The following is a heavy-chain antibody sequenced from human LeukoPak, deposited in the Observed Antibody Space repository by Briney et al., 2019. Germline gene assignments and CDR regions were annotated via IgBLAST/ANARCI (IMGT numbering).Heavy chain of an antibody. V-gene: IGHV3-7*01. CDR1: GFSFSNYW. CDR3: GRVGNWNDRGDY. D-gene: IGHD1-1*01. Sequence: SGGSLRLSCVVSGFSFSNYWMSWVRQAPGKGLEWVANIKEDGSQKSYVDSVKGRFTISRDNAKNSLSLQMNSLRAEDTAVYYCGRVGNWNDRGDYWGQGTMVTVSS. CDR2: IKEDGSQK. J-gene: IGHJ3*01.